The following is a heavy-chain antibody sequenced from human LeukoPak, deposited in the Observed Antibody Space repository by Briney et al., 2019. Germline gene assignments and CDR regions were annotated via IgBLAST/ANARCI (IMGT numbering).Heavy chain of an antibody. D-gene: IGHD3-10*01. Sequence: PGGSLRLSCAASGFTFRVYAMTWVRQAPGKGLEWASGISGSGSSTYSADSVKGRFTISRDNSNNTLYLQMNSLRAEDTAVYYCAKSDGSGSFPHGDAFDIWGQGTMVTVSS. CDR3: AKSDGSGSFPHGDAFDI. CDR1: GFTFRVYA. J-gene: IGHJ3*02. V-gene: IGHV3-23*01. CDR2: ISGSGSST.